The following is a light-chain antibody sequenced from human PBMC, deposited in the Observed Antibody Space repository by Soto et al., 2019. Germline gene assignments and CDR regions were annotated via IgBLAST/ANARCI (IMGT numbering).Light chain of an antibody. CDR2: AAS. J-gene: IGKJ1*01. CDR1: HLVKKN. V-gene: IGKV3D-15*01. Sequence: PREVSTLSWTASHLVKKNYLAWYQQKAGQAPRLLIYAASARATGIPDRFSGRGSGTDFTLTITSLQSEDFAVYYCQQYNDWPQIGHGTKV. CDR3: QQYNDWPQ.